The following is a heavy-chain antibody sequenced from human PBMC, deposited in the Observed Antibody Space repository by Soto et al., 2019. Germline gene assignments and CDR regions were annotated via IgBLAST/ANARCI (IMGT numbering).Heavy chain of an antibody. D-gene: IGHD2-2*01. Sequence: ASVNVSCKASGGTFSSYTISWVRQAPGQGLEWMGRIIPILGIANYAQKFQGRVTITADKSTSTAYMELSSLRSEDTAVYYCARERQGYCSRTSCYSSSAPPHYYYGMDVWGQGTTVTVSS. V-gene: IGHV1-69*04. CDR2: IIPILGIA. J-gene: IGHJ6*02. CDR1: GGTFSSYT. CDR3: ARERQGYCSRTSCYSSSAPPHYYYGMDV.